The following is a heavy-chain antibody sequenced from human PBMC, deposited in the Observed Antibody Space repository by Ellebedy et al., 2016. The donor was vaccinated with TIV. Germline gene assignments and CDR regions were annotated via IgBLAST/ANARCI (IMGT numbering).Heavy chain of an antibody. CDR1: GASVSSGY. D-gene: IGHD4-11*01. J-gene: IGHJ4*02. CDR3: ARALDYTADFDY. CDR2: IYDSGST. Sequence: SETLSLXXTVSGASVSSGYWSWFRQPPGKGLQWIGHIYDSGSTNYNPSLKSRVTISVDTSKNHFSLMMRSMTAADTAVYYCARALDYTADFDYWGQGTLVTVSS. V-gene: IGHV4-59*02.